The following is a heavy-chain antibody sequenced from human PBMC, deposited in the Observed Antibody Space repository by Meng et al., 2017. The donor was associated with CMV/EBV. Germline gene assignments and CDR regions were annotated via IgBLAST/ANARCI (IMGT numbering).Heavy chain of an antibody. CDR1: GFTFSSYS. J-gene: IGHJ6*02. V-gene: IGHV3-21*01. CDR2: ISSSSSYI. Sequence: ETLSLTCAASGFTFSSYSMNWVRQAPGKGLEWVSYISSSSSYIYYADSVKGRFTISRDNAKNSLYLQMNSLRDEDTAGYYCARPWGEMTTVTTAQYGMDVWGQGTTVTVSS. D-gene: IGHD4-11*01. CDR3: ARPWGEMTTVTTAQYGMDV.